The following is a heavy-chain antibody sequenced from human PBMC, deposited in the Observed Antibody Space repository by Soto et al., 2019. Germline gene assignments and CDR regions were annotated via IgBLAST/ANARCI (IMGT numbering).Heavy chain of an antibody. CDR1: GFRFKSFV. Sequence: QVQLVESGGGVVQPGTSLRLSCAASGFRFKSFVMHWVRQAPGKGLEWVAFTSYDGNNKDYGDSVKGRFTVSRDNSQNTLHIHMDFLRPEVTALYYCARWGATGGFDLWGQGTLVSVSS. J-gene: IGHJ4*02. V-gene: IGHV3-30-3*01. CDR3: ARWGATGGFDL. D-gene: IGHD3-16*01. CDR2: TSYDGNNK.